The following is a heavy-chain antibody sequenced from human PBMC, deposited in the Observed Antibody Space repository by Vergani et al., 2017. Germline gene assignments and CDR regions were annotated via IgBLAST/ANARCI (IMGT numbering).Heavy chain of an antibody. CDR2: ISDNACTT. J-gene: IGHJ4*02. CDR1: GLILRHYA. D-gene: IGHD2-8*01. Sequence: EVQLLESGGGLAQSGGSLRHLCAVSGLILRHYATIWVRQAPVKGLKWVSIISDNACTTYYADSVKGRFTISRDKSKDTMYLQMNSQRAEDTGVYDCAGGYCTNSICRGIVDSWGQGTLVTVSS. V-gene: IGHV3-23*01. CDR3: AGGYCTNSICRGIVDS.